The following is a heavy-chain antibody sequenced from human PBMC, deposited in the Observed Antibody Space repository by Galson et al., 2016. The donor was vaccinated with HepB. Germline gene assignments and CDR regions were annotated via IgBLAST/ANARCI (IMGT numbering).Heavy chain of an antibody. D-gene: IGHD4-17*01. Sequence: SLRLSCAASGFAFSSYSMNWVRQAPGKGLEWVSSITSSGTYTNYADSEKGRFTISRDNAKNSLYLQMDSLRAEDTAVYFCARAKPLDTVTTGWYAFDIWGQGTMVTVSS. CDR3: ARAKPLDTVTTGWYAFDI. CDR1: GFAFSSYS. V-gene: IGHV3-21*01. CDR2: ITSSGTYT. J-gene: IGHJ3*02.